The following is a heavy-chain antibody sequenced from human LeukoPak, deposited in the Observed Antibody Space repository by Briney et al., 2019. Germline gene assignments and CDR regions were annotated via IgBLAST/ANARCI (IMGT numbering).Heavy chain of an antibody. CDR1: GGSISSNNYF. D-gene: IGHD3-3*01. V-gene: IGHV4-39*01. Sequence: PSETLSLTCTVSGGSISSNNYFWGWIRQPPGKGLEWIGSIYDSGSTYYNPSLKSRVTISVDTSKNQFSLKLNSVTPADTTMYYCQSRFLEWLLDYWGQGTLVTVSS. J-gene: IGHJ4*02. CDR2: IYDSGST. CDR3: QSRFLEWLLDY.